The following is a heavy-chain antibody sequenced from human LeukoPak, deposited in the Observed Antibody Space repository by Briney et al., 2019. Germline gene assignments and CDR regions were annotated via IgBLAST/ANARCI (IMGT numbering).Heavy chain of an antibody. Sequence: GGSLRLSCAASGFTFRSSWMHRVRQGPGKGLVWVSRINNDGSATTYADSVKGRFTISRDTAKNTVFPQMNSLRAEDTAVYYCARDVGYSAYDWGQGTLVTVSS. CDR2: INNDGSAT. V-gene: IGHV3-74*01. D-gene: IGHD5-12*01. CDR1: GFTFRSSW. J-gene: IGHJ4*02. CDR3: ARDVGYSAYD.